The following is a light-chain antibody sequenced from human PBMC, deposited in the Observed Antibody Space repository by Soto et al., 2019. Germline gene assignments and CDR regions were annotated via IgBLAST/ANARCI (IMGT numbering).Light chain of an antibody. J-gene: IGLJ1*01. CDR2: DVT. Sequence: QSALTQPASVSGSPGQSITISCTGTRSDVGGYNYVSWYQQHPDKAPKLMIYDVTNWPSGVSNRFSGSKSGNTASLTISGLQAEDEADYYCSSYTSSRYVFGTGTKLTVL. CDR3: SSYTSSRYV. CDR1: RSDVGGYNY. V-gene: IGLV2-14*01.